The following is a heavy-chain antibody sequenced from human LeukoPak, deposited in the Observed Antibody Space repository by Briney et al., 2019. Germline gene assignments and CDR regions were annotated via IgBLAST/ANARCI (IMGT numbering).Heavy chain of an antibody. V-gene: IGHV4-4*09. CDR2: VSNNGKA. D-gene: IGHD2-15*01. CDR3: ARRVVSAKFRNLLYYYMDV. Sequence: SETLSLTCTVSGGSISSSSWSWMRQSPGKGLEWIGYVSNNGKAKYKSSFEGRVTMSVDTSKSQFSLNLSSVTAADTAVYYCARRVVSAKFRNLLYYYMDVWGKGTTVIVS. J-gene: IGHJ6*03. CDR1: GGSISSSS.